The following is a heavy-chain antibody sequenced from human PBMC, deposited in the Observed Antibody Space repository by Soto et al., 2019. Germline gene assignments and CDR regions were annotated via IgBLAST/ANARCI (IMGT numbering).Heavy chain of an antibody. CDR3: ARGGQELDYDYIWGRHDMVSAYYTDV. CDR2: IYYSGST. D-gene: IGHD3-16*01. V-gene: IGHV4-59*01. J-gene: IGHJ6*03. CDR1: GGSISSYY. Sequence: PSETLSLTCTVSGGSISSYYWSWIRQPPGKGLEWIGYIYYSGSTNYNPSLKSRVTISVDTSKNQFSLKLSSVTAADTAVYYCARGGQELDYDYIWGRHDMVSAYYTDVWGKGPTVTVSS.